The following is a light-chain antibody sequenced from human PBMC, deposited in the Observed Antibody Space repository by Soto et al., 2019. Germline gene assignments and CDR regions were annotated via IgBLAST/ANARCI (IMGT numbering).Light chain of an antibody. CDR3: SSYTISSSWV. CDR2: EVS. Sequence: QSALTQPRSVSGSPGQSVTISCTGTSSDVGGYNYVSWYQQHPGKAPKLMIYEVSNRPSGVSNRFSGSKSGNTASLTISGLQAEDEADYYCSSYTISSSWVFGGGTQLTVL. V-gene: IGLV2-14*01. J-gene: IGLJ3*02. CDR1: SSDVGGYNY.